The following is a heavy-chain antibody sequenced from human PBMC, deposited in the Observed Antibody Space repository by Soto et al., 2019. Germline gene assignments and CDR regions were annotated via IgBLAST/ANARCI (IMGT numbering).Heavy chain of an antibody. CDR3: ARLIGSASTYYYYYGMDV. Sequence: GESLKISCKGSGYSFTSYWIGWVRQMPGKGLEWMGIIYPGDSDTRYSPSFQGQVTISADKSISTAYLQWSSLKASDTAMYYCARLIGSASTYYYYYGMDVWGQGTTVTVSS. J-gene: IGHJ6*02. CDR2: IYPGDSDT. D-gene: IGHD3-10*01. V-gene: IGHV5-51*01. CDR1: GYSFTSYW.